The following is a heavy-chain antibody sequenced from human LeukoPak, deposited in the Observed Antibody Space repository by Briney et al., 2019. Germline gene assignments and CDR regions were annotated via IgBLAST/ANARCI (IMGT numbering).Heavy chain of an antibody. CDR2: TYYRSKWYN. V-gene: IGHV6-1*01. CDR1: GDSASSNSGA. Sequence: SQTLSLTCAISGDSASSNSGAWNWIRQSASRGLGYLGRTYYRSKWYNDYAPSVRSRISISSDTSKNQLSLQLNSVTPEDAAVYYCARGLYTTGWAFHYWGQGALVAVSS. D-gene: IGHD6-19*01. CDR3: ARGLYTTGWAFHY. J-gene: IGHJ4*02.